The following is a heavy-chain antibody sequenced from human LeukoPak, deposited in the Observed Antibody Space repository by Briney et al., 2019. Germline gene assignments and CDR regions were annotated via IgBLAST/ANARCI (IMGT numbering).Heavy chain of an antibody. J-gene: IGHJ4*02. CDR3: AKSSGIAARGVYFDY. D-gene: IGHD6-6*01. CDR1: GFTFSSYS. Sequence: PGGSLRLSCAASGFTFSSYSLNWVRQAPGKGLEWVSSISSSSTHIYYADSVKGRFTISRDNSKNTLYLQMNSLRAEDTAVYYCAKSSGIAARGVYFDYWGQGTLVTVSS. CDR2: ISSSSTHI. V-gene: IGHV3-21*01.